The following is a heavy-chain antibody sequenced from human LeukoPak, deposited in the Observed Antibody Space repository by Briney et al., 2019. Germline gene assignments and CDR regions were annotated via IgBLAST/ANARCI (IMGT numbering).Heavy chain of an antibody. CDR1: GFTFGDYA. V-gene: IGHV3-49*04. J-gene: IGHJ4*02. CDR3: TSTPRVYGSGRHDY. CDR2: IRSKAYGGTT. Sequence: EPGRSLRLSCTASGFTFGDYAMSWVRQAPGKGLEWVGFIRSKAYGGTTEYAASVKGRFIISRDDSKSIAYLQMNSLKTEDTAVYYCTSTPRVYGSGRHDYWGQGTLVTVSS. D-gene: IGHD3-10*01.